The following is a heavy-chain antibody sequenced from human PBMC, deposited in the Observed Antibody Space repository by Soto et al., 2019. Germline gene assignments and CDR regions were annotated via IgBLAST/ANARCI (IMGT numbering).Heavy chain of an antibody. D-gene: IGHD5-18*01. CDR3: ARGYRGYSYGYDGMDV. V-gene: IGHV1-69*01. CDR2: IIPIFGTA. J-gene: IGHJ6*02. CDR1: GGTFSSYA. Sequence: QVQLVQSGAEVKKPGSSVKVSCTASGGTFSSYAISWVRQAPGQGLEWMGGIIPIFGTANYAQKFQGRVTITADESTSTAYMELSSLRSEDTAVYYCARGYRGYSYGYDGMDVWGQGTTVTVSS.